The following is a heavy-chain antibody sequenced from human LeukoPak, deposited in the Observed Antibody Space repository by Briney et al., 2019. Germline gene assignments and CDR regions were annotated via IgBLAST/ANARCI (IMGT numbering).Heavy chain of an antibody. CDR3: AKDGQSFNSMWDYLDS. V-gene: IGHV3-23*01. CDR1: GFHFSTYA. Sequence: QSGGSLRLSCAASGFHFSTYAMSGVRQAPGKGREWVSGIGGGDTHYADSVKGRFTISRDNSKSTVELHMGSLRVEDTAVYYCAKDGQSFNSMWDYLDSWGRGTLVTVSS. D-gene: IGHD1-26*01. CDR2: IGGGDT. J-gene: IGHJ4*02.